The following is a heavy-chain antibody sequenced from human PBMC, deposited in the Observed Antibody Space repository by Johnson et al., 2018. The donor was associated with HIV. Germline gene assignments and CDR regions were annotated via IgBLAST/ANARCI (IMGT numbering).Heavy chain of an antibody. J-gene: IGHJ3*02. CDR3: AKADVGDYGDYVNAFDI. Sequence: EVQLVESGGGLVQPGGSLILSCAASGFTFSSYWMHWVRHAPGKGLEWVSGISWNSGSIGYADSVKGRFTISRDNAKNSLYPQMNSLRAEYTALYYCAKADVGDYGDYVNAFDIWGQGTMVTVSS. D-gene: IGHD4-17*01. CDR1: GFTFSSYW. CDR2: ISWNSGSI. V-gene: IGHV3-9*01.